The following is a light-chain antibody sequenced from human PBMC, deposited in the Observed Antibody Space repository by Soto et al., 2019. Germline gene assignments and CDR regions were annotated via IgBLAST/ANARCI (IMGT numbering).Light chain of an antibody. CDR1: QDISSW. J-gene: IGKJ1*01. CDR3: QQCDSSPST. Sequence: PITQSPSPVYHSVVDEFTITGLALQDISSWVAWYQQKPGKVPKLLISAASTLQSGVPGRFSGRGSGTDFTLIISSLQPEDFAAYYCQQCDSSPSTFGQGTKVDIK. CDR2: AAS. V-gene: IGKV1-12*02.